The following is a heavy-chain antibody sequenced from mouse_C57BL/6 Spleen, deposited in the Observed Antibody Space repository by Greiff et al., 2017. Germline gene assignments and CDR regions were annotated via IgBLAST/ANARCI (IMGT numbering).Heavy chain of an antibody. Sequence: LQQSGAELVRPGASVKMSCKASGYTFTSYNMHWVKQTPRQGLEWIGAIYPGNGDTSYNQKFKGKATLTVDKSSSTAYMQLSSLTSEDSAVYFCARGYGSSYFYYAMDYWGQGTSVTVSS. CDR3: ARGYGSSYFYYAMDY. J-gene: IGHJ4*01. CDR2: IYPGNGDT. V-gene: IGHV1-12*01. D-gene: IGHD1-1*01. CDR1: GYTFTSYN.